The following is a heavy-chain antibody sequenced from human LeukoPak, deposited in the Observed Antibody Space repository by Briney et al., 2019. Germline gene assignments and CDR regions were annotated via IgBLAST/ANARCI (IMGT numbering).Heavy chain of an antibody. CDR3: ARSTTTVAGTNFDY. CDR2: INPNSGGT. V-gene: IGHV1-2*02. J-gene: IGHJ4*02. Sequence: GASVTVSCKASGYTFTGYYMHWVRQAPGQGLEWMGWINPNSGGTNYAQKFQGRATMTRDTSISTAYMELSRLRSDDTAVYYCARSTTTVAGTNFDYWGQGTLVTVSS. D-gene: IGHD6-19*01. CDR1: GYTFTGYY.